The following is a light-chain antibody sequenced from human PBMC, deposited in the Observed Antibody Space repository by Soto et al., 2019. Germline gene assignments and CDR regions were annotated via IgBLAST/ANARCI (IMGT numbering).Light chain of an antibody. CDR1: SGHSNYA. CDR3: QTWGTGIVI. J-gene: IGLJ2*01. V-gene: IGLV4-69*01. Sequence: QPVLTHSPSASASLGASVKITCTLSSGHSNYAIAWHQQQPEKGPRYLMKLNRDGSHSKGDGIPNRFSGSSSGAERYLTISSFQSEDEADYYCQTWGTGIVIFGGGTKLTVL. CDR2: LNRDGSH.